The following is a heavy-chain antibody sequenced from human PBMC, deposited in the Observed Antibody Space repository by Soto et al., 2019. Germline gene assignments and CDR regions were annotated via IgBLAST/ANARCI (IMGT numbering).Heavy chain of an antibody. D-gene: IGHD1-7*01. CDR1: GYSFTSYW. CDR3: ARLRLELPYYYYYYMDV. Sequence: GESLKISCKGSGYSFTSYWIGWVRQMPGKGLEWMGIIYPGDSDTRYSPSFQGQVTISANKSISTAYLQWSSLKASDTAMYYCARLRLELPYYYYYYMDVWGKGTTVTVSS. V-gene: IGHV5-51*01. J-gene: IGHJ6*03. CDR2: IYPGDSDT.